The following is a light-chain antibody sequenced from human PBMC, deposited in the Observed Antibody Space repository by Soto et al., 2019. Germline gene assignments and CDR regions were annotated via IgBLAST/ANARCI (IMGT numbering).Light chain of an antibody. V-gene: IGKV3-15*01. CDR2: GAF. CDR3: QQYKNWPPLT. CDR1: QSVSYN. Sequence: EIVMTQSPATLSVSPGERATLSCRASQSVSYNLAWYQQKHGQGPRLLIYGAFTRATGIPARFSGSGSGTEFTLTISSLQSEDFGVYYCQQYKNWPPLTFGGGTKVEIK. J-gene: IGKJ4*01.